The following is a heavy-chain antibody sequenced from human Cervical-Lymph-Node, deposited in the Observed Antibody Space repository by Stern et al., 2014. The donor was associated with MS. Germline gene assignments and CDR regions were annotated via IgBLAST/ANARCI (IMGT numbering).Heavy chain of an antibody. CDR2: IDWDDDK. D-gene: IGHD4-11*01. CDR1: GFSPPTTGIC. J-gene: IGHJ4*02. V-gene: IGHV2-70*13. Sequence: VTLKESGPALVKPTQTLTLTCTFSGFSPPTTGICVSWIRQPPGKALEWLALIDWDDDKYYNTSLKTRLTISKDASKNQVVLTMTNVDPVDTATYFCARIRDDFSNYYFDSWGQGTLVTVSS. CDR3: ARIRDDFSNYYFDS.